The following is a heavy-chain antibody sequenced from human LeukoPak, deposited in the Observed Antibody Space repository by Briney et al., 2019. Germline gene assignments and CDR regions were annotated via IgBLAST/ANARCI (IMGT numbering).Heavy chain of an antibody. CDR1: GGSTSSYY. CDR3: ARLASDSSGYNENYWFDP. J-gene: IGHJ5*02. V-gene: IGHV4-59*08. CDR2: IYYSGST. D-gene: IGHD3-22*01. Sequence: SETLSLTCTVSGGSTSSYYWSRIRQPPGKGLEWIGYIYYSGSTNYNPSLKSRVTISVDTSKNQFSLKLSSVTAADTAVYYCARLASDSSGYNENYWFDPWGQGTLVTVSS.